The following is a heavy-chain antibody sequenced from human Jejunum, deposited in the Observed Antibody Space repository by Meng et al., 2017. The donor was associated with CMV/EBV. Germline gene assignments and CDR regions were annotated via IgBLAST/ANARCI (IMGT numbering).Heavy chain of an antibody. CDR1: GDSVSSDSVA. J-gene: IGHJ3*02. CDR3: ARDRLWAFDI. V-gene: IGHV6-1*01. Sequence: VQLQQSGPGLVKPSQPLTLTCAISGDSVSSDSVAWNWIRQSPSRGLEWLGRTYYRSTWGNDYAISVKSRLTINPDTAKNQFSLQLNSVTPEDTAVYYCARDRLWAFDIWGQGTMVTVSS. D-gene: IGHD3-16*01. CDR2: TYYRSTWGN.